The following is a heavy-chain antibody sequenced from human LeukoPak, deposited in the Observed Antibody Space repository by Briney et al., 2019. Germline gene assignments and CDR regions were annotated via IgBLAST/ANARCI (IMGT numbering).Heavy chain of an antibody. D-gene: IGHD4-23*01. V-gene: IGHV4-59*01. CDR1: GGSINSYY. Sequence: PSETLSLTCTVSGGSINSYYWSWLRQPPGKGLEWIGYIYYSGSTNYNPSLKSRVTISVDTSKNQFSLKLSSVTAADTAVYYCARWGGKPHLPNWFDPWGQGTLVTVSS. CDR2: IYYSGST. J-gene: IGHJ5*02. CDR3: ARWGGKPHLPNWFDP.